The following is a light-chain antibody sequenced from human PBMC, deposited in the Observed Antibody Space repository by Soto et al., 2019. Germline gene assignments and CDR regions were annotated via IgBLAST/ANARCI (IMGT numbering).Light chain of an antibody. Sequence: DIVMTQSPLSLPVTPGEPASISCRSSQSLLHSNGYNYLDWYLQKPGQSPQVLISLGSNRASGVPDRFSGSGSGTDFTLKISRVEAEDVGIYYCMQATQFPWTFGQGTKV. V-gene: IGKV2-28*01. CDR2: LGS. CDR1: QSLLHSNGYNY. J-gene: IGKJ1*01. CDR3: MQATQFPWT.